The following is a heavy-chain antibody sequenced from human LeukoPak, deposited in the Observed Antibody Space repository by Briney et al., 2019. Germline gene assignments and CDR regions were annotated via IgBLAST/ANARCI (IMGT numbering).Heavy chain of an antibody. CDR3: ARERIYFGSGRGLTDARLSYYYGMDV. V-gene: IGHV3-53*01. D-gene: IGHD3-10*01. CDR1: GFTVRSNC. J-gene: IGHJ6*02. Sequence: SGGSLRPSCVASGFTVRSNCMTWVRQAPGKGLEWVSVIYSDGSTYYSDSVKGRFTISRDNSENTLYLQMNSLRAEDTAVYYCARERIYFGSGRGLTDARLSYYYGMDVWGQGATVTVSS. CDR2: IYSDGST.